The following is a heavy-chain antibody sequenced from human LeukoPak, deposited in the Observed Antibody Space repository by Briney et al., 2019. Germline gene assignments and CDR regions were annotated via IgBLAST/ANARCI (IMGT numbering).Heavy chain of an antibody. J-gene: IGHJ3*01. Sequence: GGSLRLSCADPGLTFRKYWMSRVCPALGKGVGFVSYICGSGTIIYNADSVKGRFTISRDTARNTLYMQMKTLTDQDTAVYFIARDRDTTGATGMASDLWGQGTMVTVSS. CDR1: GLTFRKYW. V-gene: IGHV3-48*02. D-gene: IGHD1-1*01. CDR3: ARDRDTTGATGMASDL. CDR2: ICGSGTII.